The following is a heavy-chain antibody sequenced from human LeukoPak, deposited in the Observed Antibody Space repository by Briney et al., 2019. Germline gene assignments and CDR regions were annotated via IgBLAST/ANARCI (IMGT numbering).Heavy chain of an antibody. J-gene: IGHJ3*02. CDR3: ARPKNRENYWRAFDI. Sequence: GGSLRLSCVASGFTFSDYWMTWVRQAPGTGLEWVANIKQDGNEKYYVDSVKGRFTISRDNAKNSLHLQMDNLRAEDTAVYYCARPKNRENYWRAFDIWGQGTMVTVSS. CDR2: IKQDGNEK. CDR1: GFTFSDYW. V-gene: IGHV3-7*03. D-gene: IGHD1-7*01.